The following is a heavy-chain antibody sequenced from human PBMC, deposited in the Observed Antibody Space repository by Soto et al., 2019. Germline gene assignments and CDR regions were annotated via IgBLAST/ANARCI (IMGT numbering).Heavy chain of an antibody. Sequence: QVQLQESGPGLVKPSQTLSLTCTVSGGSISSGGYYWSWIRQHPGKGLEWIGYIYYSGSTYYNPSLKSRVTXXVXTXXHQFSLKLSSVTAADTAVYYCARDAVLGCDRPWWYWGQGTLVTVSS. CDR2: IYYSGST. D-gene: IGHD3-3*01. CDR3: ARDAVLGCDRPWWY. CDR1: GGSISSGGYY. V-gene: IGHV4-31*03. J-gene: IGHJ4*02.